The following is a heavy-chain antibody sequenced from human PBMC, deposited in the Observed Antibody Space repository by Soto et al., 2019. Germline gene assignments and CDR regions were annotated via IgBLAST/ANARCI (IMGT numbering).Heavy chain of an antibody. V-gene: IGHV3-21*01. D-gene: IGHD3-10*01. CDR1: GFTIISYC. CDR3: AREFGLNRDYYYYYMDV. J-gene: IGHJ6*03. CDR2: ITYSSGHI. Sequence: GGSLRTSRAASGFTIISYCLDRVRQAPGKGLEWVSSITYSSGHIYYADSVKGRFTISRDNAKNSLYLQMNSLRVEDTAVYYCAREFGLNRDYYYYYMDVWGKGTTVTVSS.